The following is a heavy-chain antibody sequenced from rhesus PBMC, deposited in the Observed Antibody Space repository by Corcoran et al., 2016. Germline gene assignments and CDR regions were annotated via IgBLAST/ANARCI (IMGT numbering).Heavy chain of an antibody. CDR2: NSHNNGNK. J-gene: IGHJ4*01. CDR1: GYPFTCYY. CDR3: TRSTGVIPFDY. D-gene: IGHD3-22*01. V-gene: IGHV1-180*01. Sequence: QVQLVQSGAEINQPGASVQLSCKASGYPFTCYYMPLVRQAPGQGLEWIGRNSHNNGNKGYAKNFQGRVTKTTDTSTSTGYMELSSLRSEETAVYYCTRSTGVIPFDYWGQGVLVTVSA.